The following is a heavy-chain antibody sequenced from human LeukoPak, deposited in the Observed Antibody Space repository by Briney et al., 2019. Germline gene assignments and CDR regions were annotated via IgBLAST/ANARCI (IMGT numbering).Heavy chain of an antibody. CDR1: GFTFSSYA. D-gene: IGHD3-22*01. J-gene: IGHJ4*02. CDR2: ISGSGGST. Sequence: GGSLRLSCAASGFTFSSYAMSWVRQAPGKGLEWVSAISGSGGSTYYADSVKGRFTISRDNSKNTLYLQMNSLRAEDTAVYYCAKSDDSSGYYYEINYWGQGTLVTVSS. CDR3: AKSDDSSGYYYEINY. V-gene: IGHV3-23*01.